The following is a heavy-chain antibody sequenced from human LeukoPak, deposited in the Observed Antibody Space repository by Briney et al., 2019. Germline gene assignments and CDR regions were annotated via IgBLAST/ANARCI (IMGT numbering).Heavy chain of an antibody. V-gene: IGHV3-13*05. CDR2: IGTAGDP. CDR1: GFTFSSYD. D-gene: IGHD3-9*01. CDR3: ARASRLNFDTYYFDY. J-gene: IGHJ4*02. Sequence: GGSLRLSCAASGFTFSSYDMHWVRQATGKGLEWVSAIGTAGDPYYPGSVKGRFTISRENAKNSLYLQMNSLRAGDTAVYYCARASRLNFDTYYFDYWGQGTLVTVSS.